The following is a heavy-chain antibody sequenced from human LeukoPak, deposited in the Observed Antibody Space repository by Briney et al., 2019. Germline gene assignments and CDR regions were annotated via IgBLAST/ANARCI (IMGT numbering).Heavy chain of an antibody. CDR2: IYYSGST. D-gene: IGHD6-19*01. Sequence: SETLSLTCTASGGSISSYYWSWIRQPPGKGLEWIGYIYYSGSTNYNPSLKSRVTISVDTSKNQFSLKLSSVTAADTAVYYCAGVFRAGTLDYWGQGTLVTVSS. J-gene: IGHJ4*02. CDR3: AGVFRAGTLDY. CDR1: GGSISSYY. V-gene: IGHV4-59*01.